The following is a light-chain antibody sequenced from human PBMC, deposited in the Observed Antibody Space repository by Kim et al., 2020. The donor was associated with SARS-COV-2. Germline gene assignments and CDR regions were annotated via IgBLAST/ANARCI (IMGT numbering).Light chain of an antibody. V-gene: IGKV1-5*03. Sequence: AVGDRVTIPCRASQSVRGLLAWCQQKPGQAPRVLIYKASSLDSGVPSRFSGSGSGTDFTLTISNVQPDDSATYFCQQYKTEPWTFGQGTKVDIK. CDR2: KAS. CDR3: QQYKTEPWT. CDR1: QSVRGL. J-gene: IGKJ1*01.